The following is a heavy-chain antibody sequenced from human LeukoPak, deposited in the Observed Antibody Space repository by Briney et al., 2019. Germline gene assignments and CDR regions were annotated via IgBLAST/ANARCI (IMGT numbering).Heavy chain of an antibody. D-gene: IGHD5-12*01. CDR2: INHSGST. J-gene: IGHJ4*02. CDR3: ARVGGYSGYDSIDY. Sequence: PSETLSLTCAVYGGSFSGYYRSWIRQPPGKGLEWIGEINHSGSTNYNPSLKSRVTISVDTSKNQFSLKLSSVTAADTAVYYCARVGGYSGYDSIDYWGQGTLVTVSS. V-gene: IGHV4-34*01. CDR1: GGSFSGYY.